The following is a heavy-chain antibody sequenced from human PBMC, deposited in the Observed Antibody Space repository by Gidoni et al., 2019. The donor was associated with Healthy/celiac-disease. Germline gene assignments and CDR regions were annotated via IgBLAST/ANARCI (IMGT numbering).Heavy chain of an antibody. CDR2: IYWDDDK. D-gene: IGHD2-2*01. CDR3: AHRGCSSTSCPEYYFDY. Sequence: QITLKESGPTLVKPKQTLTLTCTFSGFSLSTSGVGVGWIRQPPGKALEWLALIYWDDDKRYSPSLKSRLTITKDTSKNQVVLTMTNMDPVDTATYYCAHRGCSSTSCPEYYFDYWGQGTLVTVSS. J-gene: IGHJ4*02. CDR1: GFSLSTSGVG. V-gene: IGHV2-5*02.